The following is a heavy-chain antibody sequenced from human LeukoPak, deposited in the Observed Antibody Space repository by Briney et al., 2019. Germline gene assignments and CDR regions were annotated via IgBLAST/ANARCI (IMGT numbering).Heavy chain of an antibody. CDR2: INGDASET. CDR1: GFTFSRHW. CDR3: AKSYDYGGVPLDEDGYYFDY. J-gene: IGHJ4*02. Sequence: GGSLRLSCAASGFTFSRHWMHWVRQAPGKGLEWISRINGDASETNYADFVKGRFAVSRDNAKNTMYLQISSLRAEDTAVYYCAKSYDYGGVPLDEDGYYFDYWGQGTLVTVSS. D-gene: IGHD4-17*01. V-gene: IGHV3-74*01.